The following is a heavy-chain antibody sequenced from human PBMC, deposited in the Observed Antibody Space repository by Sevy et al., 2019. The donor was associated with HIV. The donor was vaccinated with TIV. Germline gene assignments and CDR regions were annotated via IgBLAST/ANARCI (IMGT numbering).Heavy chain of an antibody. CDR2: ISGSGGST. J-gene: IGHJ4*02. V-gene: IGHV3-23*01. CDR1: GVTISNYA. CDR3: AKDSYFDNTLFDY. Sequence: GESLKISCATSGVTISNYAMNWVRQAPGKGLEWVSGISGSGGSTYYADSVKGRFTISGDNSKNTLYLQMNSLRAEDTAVYYCAKDSYFDNTLFDYWGQGTLVTVSS. D-gene: IGHD3-22*01.